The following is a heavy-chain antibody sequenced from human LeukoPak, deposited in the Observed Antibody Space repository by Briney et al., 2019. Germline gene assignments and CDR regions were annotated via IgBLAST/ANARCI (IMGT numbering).Heavy chain of an antibody. Sequence: GGSLRLSCAASGFTLSSYSMNWVRQTPGKGLEWVSIIYSGGDIYYADSVKGRFTISRDNSKNTVYLQMNSLRAEDTAVYYCAREVYCGGDCYCCVGYFDLWGRGTLVTVSS. CDR2: IYSGGDI. V-gene: IGHV3-66*01. J-gene: IGHJ2*01. CDR1: GFTLSSYS. D-gene: IGHD2-21*02. CDR3: AREVYCGGDCYCCVGYFDL.